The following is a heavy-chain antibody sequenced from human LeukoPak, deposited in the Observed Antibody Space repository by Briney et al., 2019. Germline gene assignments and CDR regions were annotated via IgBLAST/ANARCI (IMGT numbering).Heavy chain of an antibody. Sequence: GGSLRLSCAASGLTFSDYYMSWIRQAPGKGLEWVSYISSSGSSIFYADSVKGRFTISRDNAKNSLYLQMDSLRAEDTAVYYCAKDGGYYYGSGSYSFDYWGQGTLVTVSS. V-gene: IGHV3-11*01. CDR3: AKDGGYYYGSGSYSFDY. J-gene: IGHJ4*02. D-gene: IGHD3-10*01. CDR1: GLTFSDYY. CDR2: ISSSGSSI.